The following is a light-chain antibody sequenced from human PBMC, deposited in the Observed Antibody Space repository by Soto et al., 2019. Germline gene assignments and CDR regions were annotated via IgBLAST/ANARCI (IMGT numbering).Light chain of an antibody. V-gene: IGLV2-14*03. CDR1: SHDVGGYNF. Sequence: QAVLTQPASVSGSPGQSITISCTGTSHDVGGYNFVSWYQHHPDNAPKLMIYDVTNRPSGISDRFSGSKSGNTASLTISGLQAEDEATYYCTSYSTTSPVVLGGGTKVTVL. J-gene: IGLJ2*01. CDR3: TSYSTTSPVV. CDR2: DVT.